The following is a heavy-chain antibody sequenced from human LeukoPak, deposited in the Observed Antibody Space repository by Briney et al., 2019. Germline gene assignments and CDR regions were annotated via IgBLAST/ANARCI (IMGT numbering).Heavy chain of an antibody. CDR1: GYTFTGYY. D-gene: IGHD3-10*01. CDR2: INPNSGGT. J-gene: IGHJ4*02. V-gene: IGHV1-2*02. CDR3: ARDYYGSGSYYTRPDY. Sequence: ASVKVSCKASGYTFTGYYRHWVRQAPGQGLEWMGWINPNSGGTNYAQKFQGRVTMTRDTSISTAYMELSRLRSDDTAVYYCARDYYGSGSYYTRPDYWGQGTLVTVSS.